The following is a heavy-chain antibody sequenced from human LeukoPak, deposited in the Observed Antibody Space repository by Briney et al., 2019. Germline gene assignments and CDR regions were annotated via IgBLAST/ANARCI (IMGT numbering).Heavy chain of an antibody. CDR1: GESFSGYY. J-gene: IGHJ4*02. Sequence: SETLSLTCRVDGESFSGYYWIWIRQPPGKGLEWIGEINHRGSTNYNPSLKSRVTLSVDTSNRQFSLNVTSMTAADTAMYYCARGQFWRGSEIRVWGQGTLVTVSS. V-gene: IGHV4-34*01. CDR3: ARGQFWRGSEIRV. CDR2: INHRGST. D-gene: IGHD1-26*01.